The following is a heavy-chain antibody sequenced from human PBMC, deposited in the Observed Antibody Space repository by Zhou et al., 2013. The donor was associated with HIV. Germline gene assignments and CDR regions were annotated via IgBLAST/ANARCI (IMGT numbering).Heavy chain of an antibody. J-gene: IGHJ4*02. CDR1: GYTFPNYD. Sequence: QLQLVQSGAEVKKPGATVKVSCKASGYTFPNYDINWVRQVPGEGLEWMGWMNPNSGNAGYAEKFQGRVTMTRDTSIRTAYMELSSLKFEDTAVYYCASGQDYGDYDYWGQGTLVTVSS. CDR2: MNPNSGNA. CDR3: ASGQDYGDYDY. D-gene: IGHD4-17*01. V-gene: IGHV1-8*01.